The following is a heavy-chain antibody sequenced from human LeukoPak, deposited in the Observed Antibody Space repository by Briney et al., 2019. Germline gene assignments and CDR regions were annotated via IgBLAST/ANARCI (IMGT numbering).Heavy chain of an antibody. CDR1: GFTFNDYG. CDR2: IWYDGSNK. CDR3: AREGSGSDILDY. J-gene: IGHJ4*02. Sequence: GGSLRLSCAASGFTFNDYGMHWVRQAPGKGLEWVAVIWYDGSNKYYADSVKGRFTISRDNSKNTLYLQMNSLRAEDTAVYYCAREGSGSDILDYWGPGTLVTVSS. D-gene: IGHD3-10*01. V-gene: IGHV3-33*01.